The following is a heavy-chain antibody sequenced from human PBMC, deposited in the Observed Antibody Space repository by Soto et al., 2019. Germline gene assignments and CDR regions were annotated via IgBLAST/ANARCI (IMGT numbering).Heavy chain of an antibody. J-gene: IGHJ3*02. Sequence: GGSLRLSYAASGFTFSSYWMSWVRQAPGKGLEWVANIKQDGSEKYYVDSVKGRFTISRDNAKNSLYLQMNSLRAEDTAVYYCASMNRLDAFDIWGQGTMVTVSS. CDR1: GFTFSSYW. CDR2: IKQDGSEK. V-gene: IGHV3-7*01. D-gene: IGHD3-16*01. CDR3: ASMNRLDAFDI.